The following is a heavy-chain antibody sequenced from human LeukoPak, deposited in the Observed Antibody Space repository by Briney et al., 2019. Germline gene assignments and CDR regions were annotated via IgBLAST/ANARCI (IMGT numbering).Heavy chain of an antibody. J-gene: IGHJ4*02. CDR2: IKEDGSEK. CDR1: GFTFSIYW. V-gene: IGHV3-7*01. Sequence: GGSLRLSRVASGFTFSIYWMSWVRQAPGKGLEWVANIKEDGSEKYYVASVKGRFTISRDNAKNSLYLQINSLRAEDTAVYYCASGRQLGYWGQGTLVTVSS. D-gene: IGHD3-16*01. CDR3: ASGRQLGY.